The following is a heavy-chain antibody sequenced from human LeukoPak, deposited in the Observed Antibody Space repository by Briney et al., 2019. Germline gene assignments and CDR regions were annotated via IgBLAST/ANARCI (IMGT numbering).Heavy chain of an antibody. J-gene: IGHJ4*02. V-gene: IGHV1-8*01. CDR2: MNPSSGIT. CDR1: GYTLTSYD. Sequence: VASVKVSCKASGYTLTSYDINWVRQAAGQGLECMGWMNPSSGITVYAQKFQGRVTMTRDTSMNTAYMELSSLRSDDTAVYYCARTYDYTKLDYWGQGTLVTVSS. D-gene: IGHD4-11*01. CDR3: ARTYDYTKLDY.